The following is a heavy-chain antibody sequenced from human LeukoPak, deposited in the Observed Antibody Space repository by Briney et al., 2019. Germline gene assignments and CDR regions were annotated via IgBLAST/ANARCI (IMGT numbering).Heavy chain of an antibody. J-gene: IGHJ6*02. CDR3: ARGIAAAAPDDYGMDV. V-gene: IGHV4-39*01. CDR1: GGSIRSSYYY. D-gene: IGHD6-13*01. Sequence: SETLSLTCTVSGGSIRSSYYYWGWIRQPPGKGLEWIGSIYDSGSTYYNPSLKSRVTISVDTSKNQFSLKLSSVTAADTAVYYCARGIAAAAPDDYGMDVWGQGTTVTVSS. CDR2: IYDSGST.